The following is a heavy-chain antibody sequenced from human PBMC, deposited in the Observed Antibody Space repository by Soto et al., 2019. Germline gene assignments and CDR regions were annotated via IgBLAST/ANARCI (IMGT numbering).Heavy chain of an antibody. CDR1: GFTFSNYG. J-gene: IGHJ6*03. D-gene: IGHD3-10*01. CDR3: AKDVAGYYYSSGSTVKKVRVDYYYYYMDV. Sequence: QVQLVESGGGVVQPGRSLRLSCAASGFTFSNYGMHWVRQAPGKGLEWVAVISYDANNKYYADSVKGRFTISRDNSKNTLDLQMNSVRAEDTAVYYCAKDVAGYYYSSGSTVKKVRVDYYYYYMDVWGKGTTVTVSS. CDR2: ISYDANNK. V-gene: IGHV3-30*18.